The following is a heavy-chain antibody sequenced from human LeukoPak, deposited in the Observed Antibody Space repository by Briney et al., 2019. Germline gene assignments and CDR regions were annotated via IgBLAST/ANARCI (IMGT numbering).Heavy chain of an antibody. CDR2: IKSKTDGGTT. D-gene: IGHD3-10*01. CDR1: GFTFSSYA. Sequence: GGSLRPSCAASGFTFSSYAMSWVRQAPGKGLEWVGRIKSKTDGGTTDYAAPVKGRFTISRDDSKNTLYLQMNSLKTEDTAVYYCTTGPLWFGELLHYWGQGTLVTVSS. V-gene: IGHV3-15*01. CDR3: TTGPLWFGELLHY. J-gene: IGHJ4*02.